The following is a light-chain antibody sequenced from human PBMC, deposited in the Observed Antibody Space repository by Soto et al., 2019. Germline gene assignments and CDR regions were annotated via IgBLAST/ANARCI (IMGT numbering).Light chain of an antibody. CDR2: GAS. J-gene: IGKJ5*01. CDR1: LSISSN. Sequence: EIVMTQSPATLSMSPGERAAISCSASLSISSNLAWYQQKPGQAPRLLIYGASTRATGSPARFSGSRSGTEFTLTISSLQSEDFAVYYCQQYNNWPPITFGQGTRLEIK. V-gene: IGKV3-15*01. CDR3: QQYNNWPPIT.